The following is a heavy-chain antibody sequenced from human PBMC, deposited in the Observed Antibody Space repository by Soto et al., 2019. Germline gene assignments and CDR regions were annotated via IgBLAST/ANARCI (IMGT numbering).Heavy chain of an antibody. V-gene: IGHV1-46*01. Sequence: ASVKVSCKASGFTFSNYYMHWVRQAPGQGLEWMGIINPSGGSTSYAQKFQGRVTMTRDTSTSTVYMELSSLRSEDTAVYYCARDGPPRGYSHYGSRERYYYYGMDVWGQGTTVTVSS. CDR2: INPSGGST. D-gene: IGHD4-4*01. CDR1: GFTFSNYY. J-gene: IGHJ6*02. CDR3: ARDGPPRGYSHYGSRERYYYYGMDV.